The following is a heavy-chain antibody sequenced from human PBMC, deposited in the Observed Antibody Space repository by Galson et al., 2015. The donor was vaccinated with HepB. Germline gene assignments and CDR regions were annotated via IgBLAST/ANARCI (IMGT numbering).Heavy chain of an antibody. D-gene: IGHD3-10*01. CDR3: AREPNYYDSGRGWFDP. CDR2: IYYTGST. CDR1: DGSITGSMCY. J-gene: IGHJ5*02. V-gene: IGHV4-39*07. Sequence: LSLTCTVSDGSITGSMCYWAWIRQPPGKGLEWIGTIYYTGSTYYNPSLKSRVTISVDTSKNQFSLRLTSVTAADTAVYYCAREPNYYDSGRGWFDPWGQGTLVTVSS.